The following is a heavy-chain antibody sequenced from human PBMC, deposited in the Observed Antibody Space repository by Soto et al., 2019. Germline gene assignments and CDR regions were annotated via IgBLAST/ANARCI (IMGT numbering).Heavy chain of an antibody. Sequence: QVQLVQSGAEVKKPGSSVKVSCTASGGTFSSYAISWVRQAPGQGLEWMGGIIPIFGTANYAQKFQGRVTITADESTSTAYMELSSLRSEDTAVYYCARDQYYYDSSGYPRFDYWGQGTLVTVSS. D-gene: IGHD3-22*01. J-gene: IGHJ4*02. CDR3: ARDQYYYDSSGYPRFDY. CDR2: IIPIFGTA. V-gene: IGHV1-69*01. CDR1: GGTFSSYA.